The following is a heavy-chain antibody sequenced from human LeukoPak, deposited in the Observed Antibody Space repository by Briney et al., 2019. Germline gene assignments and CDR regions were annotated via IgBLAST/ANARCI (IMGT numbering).Heavy chain of an antibody. V-gene: IGHV4-61*05. Sequence: SETLSLTCTVSGGSISSSSYYWGWIRQPPGKGLEWIGYIYNSGSTNSGGTNYNPSLKSRVTISVDTSKNQFSLKLSSVTAADTAVYYCARRLALRGVIVLDYWGQGTLVTVSS. D-gene: IGHD3-10*01. CDR3: ARRLALRGVIVLDY. CDR2: IYNSGSTNSGGT. CDR1: GGSISSSSYY. J-gene: IGHJ4*02.